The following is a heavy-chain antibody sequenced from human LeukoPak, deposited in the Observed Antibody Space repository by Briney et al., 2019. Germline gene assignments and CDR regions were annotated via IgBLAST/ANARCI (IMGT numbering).Heavy chain of an antibody. CDR3: AREYGSGSYRPSVSRFDP. CDR2: IIPIFGTA. J-gene: IGHJ5*02. V-gene: IGHV1-69*13. D-gene: IGHD3-10*01. CDR1: GGTFSSYA. Sequence: SVKVSCKASGGTFSSYAISWVRQAPGQGLEWMGGIIPIFGTANYAQKFQGRVTITADESTSTAYMELSSLRSEDTAVYYCAREYGSGSYRPSVSRFDPWGQGTLVTVSS.